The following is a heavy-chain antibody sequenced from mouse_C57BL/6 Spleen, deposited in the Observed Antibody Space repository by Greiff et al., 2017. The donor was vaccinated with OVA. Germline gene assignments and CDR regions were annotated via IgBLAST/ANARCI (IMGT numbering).Heavy chain of an antibody. V-gene: IGHV1-69*01. CDR3: ARSYDYFDY. D-gene: IGHD2-3*01. CDR2: IDPSDSYT. J-gene: IGHJ2*01. CDR1: GYTFTSYW. Sequence: VQLQQPGAELVMPGASVKLSCKASGYTFTSYWMHWVKQRPGQGLEWIGEIDPSDSYTNYNQKFKGKSTLTVDKSSSTAYMQLSSLTSEDSAVYSCARSYDYFDYWGQGTTLTVSS.